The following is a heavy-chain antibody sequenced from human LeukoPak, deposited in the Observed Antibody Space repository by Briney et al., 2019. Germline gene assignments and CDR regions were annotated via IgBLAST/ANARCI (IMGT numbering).Heavy chain of an antibody. CDR3: ARLDTMVRGVIEGNF. D-gene: IGHD3-10*01. Sequence: GESLKISCKGSGYSFANYWIGWVRQMPGKGLEWMGIIYPSDSDTRYSPSFQGQVTISADKPISAAYLQWSSLKASDTATYYCARLDTMVRGVIEGNFWGQGTLVTVSS. CDR1: GYSFANYW. CDR2: IYPSDSDT. V-gene: IGHV5-51*01. J-gene: IGHJ4*02.